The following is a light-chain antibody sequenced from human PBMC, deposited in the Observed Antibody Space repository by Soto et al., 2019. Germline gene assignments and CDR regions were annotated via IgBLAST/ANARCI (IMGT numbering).Light chain of an antibody. V-gene: IGLV2-14*01. J-gene: IGLJ1*01. Sequence: QSVLTQPASVSGSPGQSITIFCTGTNSDVGGYNYVSWYHQHPGKAPKLIIYGVTNRPSGVSDRFSGSKSGYTASLTISGLRAEDEADYYCSSYTSSRAYVFGIGTKVTV. CDR2: GVT. CDR3: SSYTSSRAYV. CDR1: NSDVGGYNY.